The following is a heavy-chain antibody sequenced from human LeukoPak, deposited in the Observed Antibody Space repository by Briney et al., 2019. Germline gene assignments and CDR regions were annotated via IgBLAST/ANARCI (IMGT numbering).Heavy chain of an antibody. D-gene: IGHD3-22*01. CDR1: GFTFSDYA. CDR3: AREGDDSSGRDAFDI. Sequence: GGSLRLSCAASGFTFSDYAMHLVRQAPGKGLEWVAVISYDGSNKYYEESVKGRFTISRDKSKNTLSLQMNSLRVEDTGVYYCAREGDDSSGRDAFDIWGQGTMVTVSS. V-gene: IGHV3-30*04. CDR2: ISYDGSNK. J-gene: IGHJ3*02.